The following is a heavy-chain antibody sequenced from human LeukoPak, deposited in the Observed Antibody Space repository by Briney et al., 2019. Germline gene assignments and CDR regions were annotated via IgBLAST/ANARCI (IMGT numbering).Heavy chain of an antibody. CDR1: GFTFSSYA. CDR3: AKDIAVADNYYYYGMDV. Sequence: PGGSLRLSCAASGFTFSSYAMSWVRQAPGKGLEWVSAIIGSGGSTYYADSVKGRFTISRDNSKNTLYLQMNSLRAEDTAVYYCAKDIAVADNYYYYGMDVWGKGTTVTVSS. D-gene: IGHD6-19*01. J-gene: IGHJ6*04. CDR2: IIGSGGST. V-gene: IGHV3-23*01.